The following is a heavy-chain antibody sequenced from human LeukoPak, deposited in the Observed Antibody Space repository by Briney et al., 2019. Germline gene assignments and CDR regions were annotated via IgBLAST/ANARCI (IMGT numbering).Heavy chain of an antibody. CDR3: ARETYYYDSSGYLWDDAFDI. Sequence: GGSLRLSCAASGFTFRSDAMHWVRQAPGKGLEYVSAISSKGGSTYYANSVKGRFTISRDNSKNTLYLQMGSLRAEDMAVYYCARETYYYDSSGYLWDDAFDIWGQGTMVTVSS. J-gene: IGHJ3*02. V-gene: IGHV3-64*01. CDR1: GFTFRSDA. D-gene: IGHD3-22*01. CDR2: ISSKGGST.